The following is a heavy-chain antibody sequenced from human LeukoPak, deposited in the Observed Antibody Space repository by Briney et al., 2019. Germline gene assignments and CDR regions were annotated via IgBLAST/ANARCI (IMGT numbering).Heavy chain of an antibody. CDR1: GFTFSTYG. CDR2: ISGSGGST. D-gene: IGHD4-11*01. CDR3: ARGYSNYGYVFDI. V-gene: IGHV3-23*01. J-gene: IGHJ3*02. Sequence: GGSLRLSCEASGFTFSTYGINWVRQAPGKGLEWVSAISGSGGSTYYADSVKGRFTISRDNAKNSLYLQMNSLRAEDTAVYYCARGYSNYGYVFDIWGQGTMVTVSS.